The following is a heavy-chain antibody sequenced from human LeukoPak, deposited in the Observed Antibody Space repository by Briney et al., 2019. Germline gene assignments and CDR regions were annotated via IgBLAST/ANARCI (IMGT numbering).Heavy chain of an antibody. J-gene: IGHJ4*02. V-gene: IGHV3-23*01. CDR2: ISNSGDAT. D-gene: IGHD1-1*01. Sequence: PGRSLRLSCAASGFTFDDYAMHWVRQAPGKGLEWVSTISNSGDATYYADSVKGRFTISRDNSKNTLYLQMNSLRAEDTAVYYCAKAPPYKKYFDYWGQGTLVTVSS. CDR3: AKAPPYKKYFDY. CDR1: GFTFDDYA.